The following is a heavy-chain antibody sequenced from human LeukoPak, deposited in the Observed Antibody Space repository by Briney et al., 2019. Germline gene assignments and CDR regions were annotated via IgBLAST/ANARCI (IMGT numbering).Heavy chain of an antibody. Sequence: GGSLRLSCAASGFTVSSNYMSWVRQAPGKGLEWVSVIYSGGSTYYADSVKGRFTISRDNSKNTLYLQVNSLRAEDTAVYYCARVRGVVAWDLWGRGTLVTVSS. CDR1: GFTVSSNY. CDR3: ARVRGVVAWDL. D-gene: IGHD3-10*01. CDR2: IYSGGST. V-gene: IGHV3-53*01. J-gene: IGHJ2*01.